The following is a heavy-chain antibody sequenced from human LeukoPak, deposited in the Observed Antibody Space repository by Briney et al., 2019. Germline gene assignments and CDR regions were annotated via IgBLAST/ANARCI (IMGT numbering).Heavy chain of an antibody. D-gene: IGHD6-13*01. V-gene: IGHV3-9*01. CDR3: AKDQAAGTSSFDY. Sequence: PGGSLRLTCAASGFTFDDYAMHWVRQAPGKGLEWVSGISWNSGSIGYADSVKGRFTISRDNAKNSLYLQMNSLRAEDTALYYCAKDQAAGTSSFDYWGQGTLVTVSS. CDR2: ISWNSGSI. CDR1: GFTFDDYA. J-gene: IGHJ4*02.